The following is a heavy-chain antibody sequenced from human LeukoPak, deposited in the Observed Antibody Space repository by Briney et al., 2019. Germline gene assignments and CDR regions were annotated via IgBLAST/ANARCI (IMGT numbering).Heavy chain of an antibody. D-gene: IGHD2-2*01. CDR1: GFTFSSYA. Sequence: GGSLRPSCAASGFTFSSYAMSWVRQAPGKGLEWVSAISGSGGSTYYADSVKGRFTISRDNSKNTLYLQMNSLRAEDTAVYYCAKVCSSTSCRLGLDYWGQGTLVTVSS. J-gene: IGHJ4*02. CDR3: AKVCSSTSCRLGLDY. V-gene: IGHV3-23*01. CDR2: ISGSGGST.